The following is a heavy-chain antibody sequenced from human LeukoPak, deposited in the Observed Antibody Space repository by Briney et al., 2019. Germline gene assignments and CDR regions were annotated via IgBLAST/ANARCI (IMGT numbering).Heavy chain of an antibody. CDR3: ARERHYGDYERDAFDI. CDR1: GFTFSVSW. D-gene: IGHD4-17*01. Sequence: GGSLRLSCAASGFTFSVSWMSWVRQAPGKGLEWVAHIKQDGSEKYYVDSVKGRFTISRDNAKNSLYLQMNSLRAEDTAVYYCARERHYGDYERDAFDIWGQGTMVTVSS. V-gene: IGHV3-7*01. J-gene: IGHJ3*02. CDR2: IKQDGSEK.